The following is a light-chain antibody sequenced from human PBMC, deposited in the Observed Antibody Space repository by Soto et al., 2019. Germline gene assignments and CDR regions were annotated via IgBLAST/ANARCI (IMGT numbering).Light chain of an antibody. Sequence: QSALIQPASVSGSPGQSITISCTGTRSDVGGSNYVSWYQHHPHRAPKLLIYEVDYRPSGVSNRFSGSKSGNTASLTISGLQAEDEADYYCSSYTSSNTLEVFGFGPKVTVL. CDR1: RSDVGGSNY. J-gene: IGLJ1*01. CDR3: SSYTSSNTLEV. V-gene: IGLV2-14*01. CDR2: EVD.